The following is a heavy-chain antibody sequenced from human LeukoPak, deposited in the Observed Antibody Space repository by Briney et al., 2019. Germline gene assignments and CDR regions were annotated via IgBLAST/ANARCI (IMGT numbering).Heavy chain of an antibody. D-gene: IGHD1-26*01. V-gene: IGHV3-23*01. Sequence: PGGSLRLSCAASGFTFSSYAMSWVRQAPGKGPQWVSGITGSGDSTYYTESVKGRFTISRDNSKNTLYLQMNSLRAEDTAVYYCAKTHYSGSYHWGQGTLVTVSS. CDR1: GFTFSSYA. CDR3: AKTHYSGSYH. J-gene: IGHJ5*02. CDR2: ITGSGDST.